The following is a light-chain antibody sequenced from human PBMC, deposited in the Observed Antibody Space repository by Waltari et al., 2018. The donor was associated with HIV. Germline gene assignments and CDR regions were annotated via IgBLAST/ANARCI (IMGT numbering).Light chain of an antibody. J-gene: IGLJ2*01. CDR2: GAN. Sequence: QSVLTQPPSVSGAPGQRVTISCTGSSNIGAGYDVQWYQQLPGTAPKLLIYGANNRPSGVPDRFSGSKSGSSASLAITGLQAEDEAHYYCQSFDSSLTTSGVIFGGGTKLTVL. V-gene: IGLV1-40*01. CDR3: QSFDSSLTTSGVI. CDR1: SSNIGAGYD.